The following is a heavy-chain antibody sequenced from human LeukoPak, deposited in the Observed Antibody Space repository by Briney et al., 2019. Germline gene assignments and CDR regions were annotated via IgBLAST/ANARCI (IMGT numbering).Heavy chain of an antibody. CDR2: ISGSGSDI. CDR1: GFTFSVRY. Sequence: GGSLRLSCAASGFTFSVRYMSWIRQAPAKGLELISYISGSGSDIYYADSVRGRFTISRDNAKNSLYLQMNSLRADDTAVYYCAREVHVLDYWGQGTLVTVSS. D-gene: IGHD1-1*01. V-gene: IGHV3-11*01. J-gene: IGHJ4*02. CDR3: AREVHVLDY.